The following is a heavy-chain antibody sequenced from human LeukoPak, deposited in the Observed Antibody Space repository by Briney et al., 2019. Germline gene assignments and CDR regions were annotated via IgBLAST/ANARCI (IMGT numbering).Heavy chain of an antibody. Sequence: GGSLRLSCAVSGITLSNYGMSWVRQAPGKGLEWVAGISDSGGRTNYADSVRGRFTISRDNPKNTQYLQMNSLRAEDTAVYFCAKRGVVIRVILVGFHKEAYYFDSWGQGALVTVSS. CDR1: GITLSNYG. D-gene: IGHD3-22*01. V-gene: IGHV3-23*01. J-gene: IGHJ4*02. CDR3: AKRGVVIRVILVGFHKEAYYFDS. CDR2: ISDSGGRT.